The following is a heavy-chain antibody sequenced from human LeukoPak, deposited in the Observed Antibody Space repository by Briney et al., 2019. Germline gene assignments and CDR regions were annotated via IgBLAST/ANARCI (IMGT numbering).Heavy chain of an antibody. V-gene: IGHV3-48*03. Sequence: GGSLRLSCAASGFTFRSYEMSWVRQAPGKGLEWIAYIRSSGSNMYYADSVRGRFSISRDNAKDSLYLQMNSLRAEDTAIYYCARDGLSGDHAFDAFDIWGQGKMVTVSS. J-gene: IGHJ3*02. CDR3: ARDGLSGDHAFDAFDI. CDR1: GFTFRSYE. CDR2: IRSSGSNM. D-gene: IGHD1-26*01.